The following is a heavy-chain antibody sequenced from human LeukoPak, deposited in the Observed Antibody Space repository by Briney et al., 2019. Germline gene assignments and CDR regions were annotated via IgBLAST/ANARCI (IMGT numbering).Heavy chain of an antibody. J-gene: IGHJ4*02. Sequence: SETLSLTCAVYGGSFSGYYWSWIRQPPGKGLEWIGEINHSGSTNYNPSLKSRVTISVDTSKNQFSLKLSSVTAADTAVYYCARLGYCSSTSCYPFDYWGQGTLVTVSS. D-gene: IGHD2-2*01. CDR3: ARLGYCSSTSCYPFDY. CDR1: GGSFSGYY. CDR2: INHSGST. V-gene: IGHV4-34*01.